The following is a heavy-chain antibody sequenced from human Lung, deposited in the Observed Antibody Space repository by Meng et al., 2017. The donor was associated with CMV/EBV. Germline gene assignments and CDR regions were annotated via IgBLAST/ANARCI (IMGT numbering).Heavy chain of an antibody. CDR1: GYTLTNYY. Sequence: ASXXVSXKASGYTLTNYYIHWVRQDPGQGLEWMGIINPSDNTTIYAQKFQGRVTMTRDTSTSTVYMELSSLRSDDTALYYCARDLGYSSSWYFQYYFDCWGQGXLVTVSS. CDR2: INPSDNTT. V-gene: IGHV1-46*01. J-gene: IGHJ4*02. CDR3: ARDLGYSSSWYFQYYFDC. D-gene: IGHD6-13*01.